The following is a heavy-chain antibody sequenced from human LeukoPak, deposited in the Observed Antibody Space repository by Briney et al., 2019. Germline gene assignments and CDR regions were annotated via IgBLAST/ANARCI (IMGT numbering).Heavy chain of an antibody. V-gene: IGHV1-69*04. Sequence: SVKVSCEASGGTFSSYAISWVRQAPGQGLEWMGRIIPIFGIANYAQKFQGRVTITADKSTSTAYMELSSLRSEDTAVYYCARIPQYYYDSSGYGPAQHWGQGTLVTVSS. CDR2: IIPIFGIA. CDR3: ARIPQYYYDSSGYGPAQH. D-gene: IGHD3-22*01. J-gene: IGHJ1*01. CDR1: GGTFSSYA.